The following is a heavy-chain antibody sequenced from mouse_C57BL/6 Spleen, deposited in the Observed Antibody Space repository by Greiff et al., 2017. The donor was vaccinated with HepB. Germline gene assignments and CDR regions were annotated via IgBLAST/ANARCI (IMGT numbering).Heavy chain of an antibody. D-gene: IGHD3-3*01. Sequence: EVKLVESGGGLVQPGGSLKLSCAASGFTFSDYYMYWVRQTPEKRLEWVAYISNGGGSTYYPDTVKGRFTISRDNAKNTLYLQMSRLKSEDTAMHYCARLRAGTGFDYWGQGTTLTVSS. J-gene: IGHJ2*01. CDR3: ARLRAGTGFDY. CDR1: GFTFSDYY. V-gene: IGHV5-12*01. CDR2: ISNGGGST.